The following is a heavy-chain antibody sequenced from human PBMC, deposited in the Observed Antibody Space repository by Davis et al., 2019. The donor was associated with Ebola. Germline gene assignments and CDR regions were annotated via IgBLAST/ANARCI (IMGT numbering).Heavy chain of an antibody. Sequence: GGSLRLSCSASGYTVGSDFMYWARQAPGKGLEWVANIKQDGSEKYYVDSVKGRFTISRDNAKNSLYLQMNSLRAEDTAVYYCARDGAAAGYDWGQGTLVTVSS. CDR1: GYTVGSDF. CDR3: ARDGAAAGYD. J-gene: IGHJ4*02. CDR2: IKQDGSEK. V-gene: IGHV3-7*01. D-gene: IGHD6-13*01.